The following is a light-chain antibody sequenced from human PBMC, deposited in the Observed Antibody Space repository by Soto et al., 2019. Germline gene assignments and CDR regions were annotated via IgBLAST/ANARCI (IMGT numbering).Light chain of an antibody. Sequence: QSVLTQPASVSGSPGQSITISCTGTSSDVGGYIYVSWYQQHPGKAPKLMIYDVTSRPSGVSYRFPGSKSGNTASLTISGLQAEDEAAYYCGSYTTSSYYVFGTGTKVT. CDR2: DVT. CDR3: GSYTTSSYYV. CDR1: SSDVGGYIY. J-gene: IGLJ1*01. V-gene: IGLV2-14*01.